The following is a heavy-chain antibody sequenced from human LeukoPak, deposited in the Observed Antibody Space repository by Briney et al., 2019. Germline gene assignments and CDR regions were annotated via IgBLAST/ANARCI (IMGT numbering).Heavy chain of an antibody. Sequence: SETLSLTCTVSGGSVSSGSHYWSWIRQPPGKGLEWIGYIYYSGSTNYNPSLKSRVTISVDTSKNQFSLKLSSVTAADTAVYYCARDLRGWYENWFDPWGQGTLVTVSS. J-gene: IGHJ5*02. D-gene: IGHD6-19*01. CDR3: ARDLRGWYENWFDP. V-gene: IGHV4-61*01. CDR2: IYYSGST. CDR1: GGSVSSGSHY.